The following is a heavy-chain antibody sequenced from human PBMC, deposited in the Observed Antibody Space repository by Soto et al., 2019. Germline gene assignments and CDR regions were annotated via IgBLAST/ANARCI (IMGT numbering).Heavy chain of an antibody. CDR3: ATRIDYGDAKYDY. J-gene: IGHJ4*02. CDR1: GFTFSSYS. Sequence: PGGSLRLSCAASGFTFSSYSMNWVRQAPGKGLEWVSSISSSSSYIYYADSVKGRFTISRDNAKNSLYLQMNSLRAEDTAVYYCATRIDYGDAKYDYWGQGTLVTVSS. V-gene: IGHV3-21*01. CDR2: ISSSSSYI. D-gene: IGHD4-17*01.